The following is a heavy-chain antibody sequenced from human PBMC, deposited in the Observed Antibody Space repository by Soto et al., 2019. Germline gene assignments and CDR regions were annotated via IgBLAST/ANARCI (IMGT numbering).Heavy chain of an antibody. CDR1: GFAFRSCV. CDR2: IRGGGATT. J-gene: IGHJ6*02. CDR3: VKDRRRGYSGFGHYGMDV. V-gene: IGHV3-23*01. D-gene: IGHD5-12*01. Sequence: GGTLTLSCASSGFAFRSCVLNCVRQAPGEELEFVSVIRGGGATTYYGDSVMGRFTISRDNSNNTLYLQMSSLRGEDTAVYYCVKDRRRGYSGFGHYGMDVWGQGTTVTVSS.